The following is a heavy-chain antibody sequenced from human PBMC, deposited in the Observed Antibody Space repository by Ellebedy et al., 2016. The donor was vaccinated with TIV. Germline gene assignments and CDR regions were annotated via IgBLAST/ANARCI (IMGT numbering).Heavy chain of an antibody. V-gene: IGHV3-48*02. Sequence: PGGSLRLSCAASGFTFSSFWMSWVRQAPGKGLEWIAYISSSSSTIYYAESVKGRFTISRDNAKNSLSLQMNSLRDDDTAVYYCARVSSSGYFILYFHHWGQGTLVTVSS. J-gene: IGHJ1*01. D-gene: IGHD3-22*01. CDR1: GFTFSSFW. CDR3: ARVSSSGYFILYFHH. CDR2: ISSSSSTI.